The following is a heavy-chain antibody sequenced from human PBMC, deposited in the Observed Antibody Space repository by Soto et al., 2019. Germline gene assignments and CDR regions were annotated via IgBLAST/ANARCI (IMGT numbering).Heavy chain of an antibody. Sequence: QVQLQESGPGLVRPSQTLSLTCTVSGGSISSGDSYWSWLRQHPGKGLEWIAYIYYDGRTAYNPSLKSRLTISADTSNNQFSLKVNSVTAADTAVYYCAREGYNYNGMDVWGQGTTVIVSS. J-gene: IGHJ6*02. CDR3: AREGYNYNGMDV. V-gene: IGHV4-31*03. CDR1: GGSISSGDSY. CDR2: IYYDGRT.